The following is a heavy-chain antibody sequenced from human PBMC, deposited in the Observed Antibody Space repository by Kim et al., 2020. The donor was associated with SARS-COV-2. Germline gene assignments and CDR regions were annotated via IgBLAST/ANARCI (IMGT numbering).Heavy chain of an antibody. CDR3: ARHAHGADLWYYFDY. CDR2: IDPSDSYT. Sequence: GESLKISCKGSGYSFTSYWISWVRQMPGKGLEWMGRIDPSDSYTNYSPSFQGHVTISADKSISTAYLQWSSLKASDTAMYYCARHAHGADLWYYFDYWGQGTLVTVSS. D-gene: IGHD2-21*01. J-gene: IGHJ4*02. V-gene: IGHV5-10-1*01. CDR1: GYSFTSYW.